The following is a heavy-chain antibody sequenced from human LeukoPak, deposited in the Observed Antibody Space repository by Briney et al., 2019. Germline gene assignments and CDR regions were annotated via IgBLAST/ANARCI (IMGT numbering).Heavy chain of an antibody. Sequence: SETLSLTCTVSGGSISSYYWSWIRQPPGKGLEWIGYIYYSGSTNYNPSLKSRVTISVDTSKNQFSLKLSSVTAADTAVYYCARSRFTVTTRYYYYYGMDVWGQGTTVTVSS. D-gene: IGHD4-17*01. J-gene: IGHJ6*02. CDR1: GGSISSYY. CDR2: IYYSGST. V-gene: IGHV4-59*01. CDR3: ARSRFTVTTRYYYYYGMDV.